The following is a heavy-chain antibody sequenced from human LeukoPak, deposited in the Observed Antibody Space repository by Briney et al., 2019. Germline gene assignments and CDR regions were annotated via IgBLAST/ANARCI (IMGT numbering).Heavy chain of an antibody. CDR1: GGSISSSSYY. V-gene: IGHV4-39*07. CDR3: ARESGRSSSGWYVVY. CDR2: IYYSGST. D-gene: IGHD6-19*01. J-gene: IGHJ4*02. Sequence: SETLSLTRTVSGGSISSSSYYWGWIRQPPGKGLEWIGSIYYSGSTYYNPSLKSRVTISVDTSKNQFSLKLSSVTAADTAVYYCARESGRSSSGWYVVYWGQGTLVTVSS.